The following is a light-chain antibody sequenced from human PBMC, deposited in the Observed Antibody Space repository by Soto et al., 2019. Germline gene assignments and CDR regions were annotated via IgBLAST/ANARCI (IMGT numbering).Light chain of an antibody. V-gene: IGKV3-20*01. Sequence: EVVLTQSPNTLSLSPGERATHSCWASQSLRSSYLAWYQRKPGQAPRLLMFGASRRATGIPDRFNGSGSGTDFILTIIRLEPEDVAVYYCQQHGTSPYTFGQGTVLEIK. J-gene: IGKJ2*01. CDR3: QQHGTSPYT. CDR2: GAS. CDR1: QSLRSSY.